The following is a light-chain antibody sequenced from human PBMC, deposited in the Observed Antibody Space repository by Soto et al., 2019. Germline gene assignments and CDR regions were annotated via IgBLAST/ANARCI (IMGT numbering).Light chain of an antibody. CDR2: DVS. J-gene: IGLJ2*01. V-gene: IGLV2-14*03. CDR1: SSDVGGYNY. Sequence: QSALTQPASVSGSPGQSITISCTGNSSDVGGYNYVSWYQQHPGKAPKLLIYDVSNRPSGVSNRFSGSKSGNTASLTISGLQPEDEADYYCSSYITSTTFVVFGGGTKVTVL. CDR3: SSYITSTTFVV.